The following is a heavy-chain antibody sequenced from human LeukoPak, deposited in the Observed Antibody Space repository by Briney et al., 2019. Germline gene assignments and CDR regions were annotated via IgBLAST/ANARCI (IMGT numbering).Heavy chain of an antibody. CDR3: ARFRIGYDNYYYYMDV. J-gene: IGHJ6*03. V-gene: IGHV1-18*01. CDR1: GYTFTSYG. Sequence: ASVKVSCKASGYTFTSYGISWVRQAPGQGLEWMGWISAYNGNTNYAQKLQGRVTMTTDTSTSTAYMELRSLRSDDTAVYYCARFRIGYDNYYYYMDVWGKGTTVTVSS. CDR2: ISAYNGNT. D-gene: IGHD5-12*01.